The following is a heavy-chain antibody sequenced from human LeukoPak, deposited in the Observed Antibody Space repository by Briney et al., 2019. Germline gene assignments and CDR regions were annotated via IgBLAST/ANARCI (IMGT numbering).Heavy chain of an antibody. CDR1: GGSISSSSYY. D-gene: IGHD1-26*01. V-gene: IGHV4-39*01. J-gene: IGHJ5*02. CDR2: IYYSGST. Sequence: PSETLSLTCTVSGGSISSSSYYWGWIRQPPGKGLEWIGSIYYSGSTYYNPSLKSRVTISVDTSKNQFSLKLSSVTAADTAVYYCARHNYSGSYIGWFDPWGQGTLVTVSS. CDR3: ARHNYSGSYIGWFDP.